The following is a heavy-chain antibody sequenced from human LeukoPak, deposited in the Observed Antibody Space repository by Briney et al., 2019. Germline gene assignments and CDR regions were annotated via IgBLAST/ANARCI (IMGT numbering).Heavy chain of an antibody. D-gene: IGHD3-10*01. J-gene: IGHJ5*02. CDR2: IYYSGTT. V-gene: IGHV4-59*01. Sequence: PSETLSLTCTVSGGSINTYYWSWIRQPPGKGLEWIGYIYYSGTTNYNPSLKSRVAMSVDTSRNQFPLKLSSVTAADAAMYYCARHGGSGSYYNWFDPWGQGTLVTVSS. CDR1: GGSINTYY. CDR3: ARHGGSGSYYNWFDP.